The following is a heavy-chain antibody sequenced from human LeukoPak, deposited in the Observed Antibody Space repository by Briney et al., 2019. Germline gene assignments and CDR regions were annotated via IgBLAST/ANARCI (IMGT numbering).Heavy chain of an antibody. CDR1: GFTFSSHS. V-gene: IGHV3-21*01. Sequence: GGSLRLSCAASGFTFSSHSMNWVRQAPGKGLEWVSSISSSSSYIYYADSVKGRFTISRDNAKNSLYLQMNSLRAEDTAVYYCARDRGNSDYFDYWGQGTLVTVPS. J-gene: IGHJ4*02. CDR2: ISSSSSYI. CDR3: ARDRGNSDYFDY. D-gene: IGHD4-23*01.